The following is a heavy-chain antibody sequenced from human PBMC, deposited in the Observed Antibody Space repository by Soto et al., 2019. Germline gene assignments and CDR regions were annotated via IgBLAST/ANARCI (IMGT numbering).Heavy chain of an antibody. CDR1: GGTFSSYA. CDR2: IIPIFGTA. CDR3: ARALGWGGDCYHLIYYSYYGMDV. J-gene: IGHJ6*02. V-gene: IGHV1-69*06. D-gene: IGHD2-21*02. Sequence: QVQLVQSGAEVKKPGSSVKVSCKASGGTFSSYAISWVRQAPGQGLEWMGGIIPIFGTANYAQKFQGRVTITADKSTSTAYRELSSLRSEDTAVYYCARALGWGGDCYHLIYYSYYGMDVWGQGTTVTVAS.